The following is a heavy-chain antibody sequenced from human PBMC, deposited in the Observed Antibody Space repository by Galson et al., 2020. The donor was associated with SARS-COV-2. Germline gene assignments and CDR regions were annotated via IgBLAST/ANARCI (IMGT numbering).Heavy chain of an antibody. CDR2: ISGSGGST. CDR3: ARPYVGLHGCVEY. D-gene: IGHD5-12*01. J-gene: IGHJ4*02. CDR1: GFTFSSYA. V-gene: IGHV3-23*01. Sequence: GESLKISCAASGFTFSSYAMSWVRQAPGKGLEWVSAISGSGGSTYYADSVKGRFTISRDNSKNTLYLQMNSLRAEDTAVYYCARPYVGLHGCVEYWGQGTLVTVSS.